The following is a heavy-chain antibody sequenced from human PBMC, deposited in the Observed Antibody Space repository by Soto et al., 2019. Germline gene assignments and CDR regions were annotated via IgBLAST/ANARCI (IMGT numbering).Heavy chain of an antibody. CDR1: GYTFSDYY. CDR2: IDTSSTKI. D-gene: IGHD1-26*01. Sequence: PGGSLRLSCAASGYTFSDYYLSWIRQAPGKGLEWISYIDTSSTKIYYADSVRGRFTISRDNGKNTLYLQMNSLRAEDTAVYYCAKTSGSYPRAPDYWGQGTLVTVSS. V-gene: IGHV3-11*01. CDR3: AKTSGSYPRAPDY. J-gene: IGHJ4*02.